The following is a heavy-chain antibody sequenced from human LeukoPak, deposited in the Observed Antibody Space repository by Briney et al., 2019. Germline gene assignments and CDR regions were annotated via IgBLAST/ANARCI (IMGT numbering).Heavy chain of an antibody. D-gene: IGHD4-17*01. CDR1: GFTFSSYA. Sequence: GGSLRLSCAASGFTFSSYAMHWVRQAPGKGLEWVAVISYDGSNKYYADSVKGRFTISRDNSKNTLYLQMNSLRAEDTAVYYCARAYGLDYWGQGTLVTVPS. CDR2: ISYDGSNK. CDR3: ARAYGLDY. V-gene: IGHV3-30-3*01. J-gene: IGHJ4*02.